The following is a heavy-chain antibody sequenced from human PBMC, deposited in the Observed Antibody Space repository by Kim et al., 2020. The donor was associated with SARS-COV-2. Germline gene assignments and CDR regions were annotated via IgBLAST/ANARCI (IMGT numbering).Heavy chain of an antibody. V-gene: IGHV1-18*01. D-gene: IGHD6-19*01. CDR3: ARDRVAVAGTYYYGMDV. Sequence: KFQGRVTMTKDTSTSTVYMELRSLTSDDTAVYYCARDRVAVAGTYYYGMDVWGQGTTVTVSS. J-gene: IGHJ6*02.